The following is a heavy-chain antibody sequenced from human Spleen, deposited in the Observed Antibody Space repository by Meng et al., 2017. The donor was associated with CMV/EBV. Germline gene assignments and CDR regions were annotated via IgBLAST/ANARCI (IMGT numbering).Heavy chain of an antibody. D-gene: IGHD6-13*01. CDR2: ISGSGGST. Sequence: GESLKISCAASAFTFSNYVMSWVRQAPGKGLEWVSTISGSGGSTFFADSVKGRFTISRDNSKNTLYLQMNSLRAEDTAVYYCASYSSSKSLFDYWGQGTQVTVSS. J-gene: IGHJ4*02. V-gene: IGHV3-23*01. CDR3: ASYSSSKSLFDY. CDR1: AFTFSNYV.